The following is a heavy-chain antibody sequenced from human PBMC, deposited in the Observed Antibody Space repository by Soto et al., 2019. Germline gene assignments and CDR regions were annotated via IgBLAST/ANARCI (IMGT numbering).Heavy chain of an antibody. CDR2: IYHSGST. CDR3: AIPGWIPI. CDR1: GGSIRSGDYY. V-gene: IGHV4-31*03. D-gene: IGHD5-18*01. Sequence: QVQLQESGPGRVKPSQTLSLTCTVSGGSIRSGDYYWSWIRQHPGKGLEWIGYIYHSGSTDYNQSLKGRVSISVDTSKNQSSLRLSSVTAADTAVYYCAIPGWIPIWGQGTIVTVSS. J-gene: IGHJ3*02.